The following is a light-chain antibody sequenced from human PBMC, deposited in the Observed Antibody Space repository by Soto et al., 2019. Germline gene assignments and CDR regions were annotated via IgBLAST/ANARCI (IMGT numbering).Light chain of an antibody. V-gene: IGKV1-5*01. Sequence: DIQMTQSPSTLSASVGDRVTITCRASQSVSTYLAWYQQKPGKAPKFLISGATSLQSGVPSRFSGSGSGTEFTLTITSIQPDDFATYYCQQYNSYPTFGQGTKVEIK. CDR1: QSVSTY. J-gene: IGKJ1*01. CDR3: QQYNSYPT. CDR2: GAT.